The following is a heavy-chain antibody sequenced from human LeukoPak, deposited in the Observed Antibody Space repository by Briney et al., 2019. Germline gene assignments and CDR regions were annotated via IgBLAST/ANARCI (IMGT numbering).Heavy chain of an antibody. CDR1: GFTFSDYY. CDR2: ISSSGSTI. J-gene: IGHJ4*02. D-gene: IGHD3-9*01. CDR3: ARDSLGYFDWLPPDY. V-gene: IGHV3-11*01. Sequence: GGSLRLSCAASGFTFSDYYMSWIRQAPGKGLEWVPYISSSGSTIYYADSVKGRFTISRDNAKNSLYLQMNSLRAEDTAVYYCARDSLGYFDWLPPDYWGQGTLVTVSS.